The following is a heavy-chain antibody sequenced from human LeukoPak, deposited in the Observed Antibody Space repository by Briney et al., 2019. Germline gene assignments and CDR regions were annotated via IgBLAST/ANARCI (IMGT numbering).Heavy chain of an antibody. J-gene: IGHJ4*02. V-gene: IGHV3-7*01. D-gene: IGHD2-8*01. CDR2: IHQHGNEK. CDR3: ATLNGPLFEY. CDR1: GFTFSNHW. Sequence: GGSLRLSCAASGFTFSNHWMSWVRQAPGKGLEWVASIHQHGNEKYLVDSVRGRFTISRDNAKNSLYLQMSSLRAEDTAVYYCATLNGPLFEYWGQGTLVTVSS.